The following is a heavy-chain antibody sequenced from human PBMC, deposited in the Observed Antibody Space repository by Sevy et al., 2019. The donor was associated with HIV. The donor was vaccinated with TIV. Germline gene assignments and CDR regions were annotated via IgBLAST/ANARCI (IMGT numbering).Heavy chain of an antibody. V-gene: IGHV3-21*01. CDR3: ARGGGYGLTTPFDY. Sequence: GGSLRLSCAASGFTFSSYSMNGVRQAPWKGLEWVSSISSSSSYIYYADSVKGRFTISRDNAKNSLYLQMNSLRAEDTAVYYCARGGGYGLTTPFDYWGQGTLVTVSS. J-gene: IGHJ4*02. CDR1: GFTFSSYS. D-gene: IGHD5-12*01. CDR2: ISSSSSYI.